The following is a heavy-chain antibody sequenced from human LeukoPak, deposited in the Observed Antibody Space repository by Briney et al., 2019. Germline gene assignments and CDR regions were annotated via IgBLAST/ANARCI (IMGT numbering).Heavy chain of an antibody. CDR2: MNPNSGNT. V-gene: IGHV1-8*01. Sequence: GASVKVSCKASGGTFTSYDINWVRQATGQGLEWMGWMNPNSGNTGYAQKFQGRVTMTRNTSISTAYMELSSLRSEDTAVYYCARDDGVRALLRYFDWLPTNYYYGMDVWGQGTTVTVSS. CDR3: ARDDGVRALLRYFDWLPTNYYYGMDV. D-gene: IGHD3-9*01. CDR1: GGTFTSYD. J-gene: IGHJ6*02.